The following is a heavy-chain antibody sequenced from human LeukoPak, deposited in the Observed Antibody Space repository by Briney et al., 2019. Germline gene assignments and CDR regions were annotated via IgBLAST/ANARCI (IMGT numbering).Heavy chain of an antibody. D-gene: IGHD3-3*01. CDR1: GGTFSSYA. CDR3: ARELQRFLEWQRANWFDP. J-gene: IGHJ5*02. CDR2: IIPIFGTA. Sequence: ASVKVSXKATGGTFSSYAISWVRQAPGQGLEWKGGIIPIFGTANYAQKFQGRVTITADESTSTAYMELSSLRSEDTAVYYCARELQRFLEWQRANWFDPWGQGTLVTVSS. V-gene: IGHV1-69*13.